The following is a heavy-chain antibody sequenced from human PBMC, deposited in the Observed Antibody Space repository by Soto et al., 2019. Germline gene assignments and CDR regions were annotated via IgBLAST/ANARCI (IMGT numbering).Heavy chain of an antibody. D-gene: IGHD3-10*01. CDR2: ISGSGGST. Sequence: GGSLRLSCAASGFTFSSYAMSWVRQAPGKGLEWVSAISGSGGSTYYADSVKGRFTISRDNSKNTLYLQMNTLRPEDTAVYYCAKDTRPGVYYSYYGMDVWGQGTTVTVSS. J-gene: IGHJ6*02. V-gene: IGHV3-23*01. CDR1: GFTFSSYA. CDR3: AKDTRPGVYYSYYGMDV.